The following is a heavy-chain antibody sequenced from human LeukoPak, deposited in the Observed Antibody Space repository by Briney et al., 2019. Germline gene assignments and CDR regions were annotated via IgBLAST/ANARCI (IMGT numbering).Heavy chain of an antibody. V-gene: IGHV4-59*01. CDR3: ARERNYGSGSYYNYYYYMDV. D-gene: IGHD3-10*01. CDR1: GGSISSYY. CDR2: IYYSGST. J-gene: IGHJ6*03. Sequence: SETLSLTCTVSGGSISSYYWSWIRQPPGKGLEWIGYIYYSGSTNYNPSLKSRVTISVDTSKNQFSLKLSSVTAADTAVYYCARERNYGSGSYYNYYYYMDVWGKGTTVTVSS.